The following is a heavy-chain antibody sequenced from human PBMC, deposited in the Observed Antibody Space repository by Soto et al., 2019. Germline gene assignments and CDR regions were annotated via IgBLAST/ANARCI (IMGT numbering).Heavy chain of an antibody. CDR2: ISGSGGNR. CDR1: GFTFDSYA. J-gene: IGHJ5*02. V-gene: IGHV3-23*01. CDR3: AKDPQARIAARLFDP. Sequence: GGSLRLSCAASGFTFDSYALTWVRQAAGKGLEWLSSISGSGGNRYYAESVKGRFTISRDNSKNTLYLQMNSLRAEDTAVYYCAKDPQARIAARLFDPWGQGTLVTVSS. D-gene: IGHD6-6*01.